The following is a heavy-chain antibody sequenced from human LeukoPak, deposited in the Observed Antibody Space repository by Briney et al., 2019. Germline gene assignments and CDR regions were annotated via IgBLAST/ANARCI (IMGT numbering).Heavy chain of an antibody. CDR2: ITSSSTYI. CDR1: GFPFSSYS. Sequence: GGSLRLSCAASGFPFSSYSMNWGRQAPGKGLEWVSSITSSSTYIYSADSVKGRFTISRDNAKNSLYLQMNSLRAEDTAVYYCARASGSGWYPIDYWGQGTLVTVSS. J-gene: IGHJ4*02. D-gene: IGHD6-19*01. CDR3: ARASGSGWYPIDY. V-gene: IGHV3-21*01.